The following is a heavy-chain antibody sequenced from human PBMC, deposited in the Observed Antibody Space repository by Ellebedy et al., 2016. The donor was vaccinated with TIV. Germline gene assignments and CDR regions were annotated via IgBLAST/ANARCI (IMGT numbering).Heavy chain of an antibody. V-gene: IGHV4-34*01. CDR3: AVGGRVSSWFDP. D-gene: IGHD5/OR15-5a*01. CDR2: INHSGIT. Sequence: MPSETLSLTCAVYGGALNGYYWSWIRQPPGKGLEWIGEINHSGITNYSPSLKSRVAISIDTSKSQFSLKLSSVTAADTAVYYCAVGGRVSSWFDPWGQGTLVTVSS. CDR1: GGALNGYY. J-gene: IGHJ5*02.